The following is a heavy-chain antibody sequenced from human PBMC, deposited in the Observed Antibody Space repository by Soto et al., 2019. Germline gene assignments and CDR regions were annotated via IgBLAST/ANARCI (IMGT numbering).Heavy chain of an antibody. Sequence: PSETLSLTCAVSGGSISSSIYYWGWIRQPPGKGLEWIGSIYYSGSTYYNPSLKSRVTISVDTSKNQFSLKLSSVTAADTAVYYCARHRRVVRGVITRRGGFEPWGQGTLVTVSS. CDR3: ARHRRVVRGVITRRGGFEP. CDR2: IYYSGST. J-gene: IGHJ5*02. D-gene: IGHD3-10*01. V-gene: IGHV4-39*01. CDR1: GGSISSSIYY.